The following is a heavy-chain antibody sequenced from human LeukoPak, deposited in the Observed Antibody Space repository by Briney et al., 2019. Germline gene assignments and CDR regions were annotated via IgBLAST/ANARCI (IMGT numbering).Heavy chain of an antibody. D-gene: IGHD2-15*01. CDR3: PRDKGDIVVVVAATLGAFDI. Sequence: GASVKVSCKASGYTFTSYGISWVRQAPGQGLEWLGWISAYNGNTNYAQKLQGRVTMTTDTSTSTAYMELRSLRSDDTAVYYCPRDKGDIVVVVAATLGAFDIWDQGTMVTVSS. CDR2: ISAYNGNT. J-gene: IGHJ3*02. V-gene: IGHV1-18*01. CDR1: GYTFTSYG.